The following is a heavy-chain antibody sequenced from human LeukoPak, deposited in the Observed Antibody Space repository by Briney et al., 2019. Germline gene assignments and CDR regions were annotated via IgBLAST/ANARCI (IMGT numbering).Heavy chain of an antibody. CDR2: INHSGST. D-gene: IGHD2-15*01. Sequence: PSETLSLTCAVYGGSFSGYYWSWLRQPPGKGLEWIGEINHSGSTNYNPSLKSRVTISVDTSKNQFSLKLSSVTAADTAVYYCARGSVVVVAAIRWFDPWGQGTLVTVSS. V-gene: IGHV4-34*01. CDR1: GGSFSGYY. CDR3: ARGSVVVVAAIRWFDP. J-gene: IGHJ5*02.